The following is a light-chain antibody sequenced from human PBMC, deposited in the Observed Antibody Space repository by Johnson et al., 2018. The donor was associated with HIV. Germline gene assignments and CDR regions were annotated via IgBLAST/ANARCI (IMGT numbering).Light chain of an antibody. CDR1: SSNIGNNY. J-gene: IGLJ1*01. Sequence: QSVLTQPPSVSAAPGQKVTISCSGSSSNIGNNYVSWYQQLPGTAPKLLIYENNKRPSGIPDRFSGSKSGTSATLGITALQTGAEADYYCGAWDASLSAYVFGTGTKVTVL. CDR3: GAWDASLSAYV. CDR2: ENN. V-gene: IGLV1-51*02.